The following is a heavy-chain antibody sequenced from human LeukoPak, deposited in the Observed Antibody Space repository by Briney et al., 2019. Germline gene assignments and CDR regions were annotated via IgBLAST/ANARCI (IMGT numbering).Heavy chain of an antibody. CDR2: ISSSGTPI. J-gene: IGHJ4*02. CDR1: GFTFSDSY. Sequence: GGSLRLSCAASGFTFSDSYMSWIRQAPGKGLEWVSHISSSGTPIYYADSVKGRFSLSRDNAKNSLYLQMNSLRAEDTAVYYCATLFSRTYGVVYWGQGTLVTVSS. D-gene: IGHD3-10*01. V-gene: IGHV3-11*01. CDR3: ATLFSRTYGVVY.